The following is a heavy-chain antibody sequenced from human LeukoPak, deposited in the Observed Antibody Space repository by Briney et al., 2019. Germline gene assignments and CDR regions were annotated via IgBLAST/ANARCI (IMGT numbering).Heavy chain of an antibody. CDR2: ISAYNGNT. CDR1: GYTFTSYG. CDR3: ARDSGVYDFWSGYLSELDY. Sequence: GASVNVSCKASGYTFTSYGISWVRQAPGQGLEWMGWISAYNGNTNYAQKLQGRVTMTTDTSTSTAYMELRSLRSDDTAVYYCARDSGVYDFWSGYLSELDYWGQGTLVTVSS. J-gene: IGHJ4*02. V-gene: IGHV1-18*01. D-gene: IGHD3-3*01.